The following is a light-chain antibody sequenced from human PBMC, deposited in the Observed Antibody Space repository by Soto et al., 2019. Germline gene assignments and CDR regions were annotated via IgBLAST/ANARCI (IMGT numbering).Light chain of an antibody. CDR3: QVWDSSIDHVV. J-gene: IGLJ2*01. CDR2: YDS. Sequence: SSELTQPPSVSVAPGKTARITCGGNNIGSKSVHWYQQKPGQAPVLVIYYDSDRPSGMPERFSGSTSGNTATLTISRVEAGDEADYYCQVWDSSIDHVVFGGGTQLTVL. V-gene: IGLV3-21*04. CDR1: NIGSKS.